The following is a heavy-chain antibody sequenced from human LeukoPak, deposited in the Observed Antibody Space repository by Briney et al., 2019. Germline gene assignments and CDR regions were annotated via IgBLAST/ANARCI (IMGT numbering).Heavy chain of an antibody. CDR2: FSGSGGST. D-gene: IGHD3-10*01. V-gene: IGHV3-23*01. CDR1: GFTFSSYA. Sequence: GGSLRLSCAASGFTFSSYAMSWVRQAPGRGLEWVSAFSGSGGSTYYADSAKGRFTISRDNSKNTLYLQMNSLRAEDTAVYYCAKDPYYYGSGSRDAFDIWGPGTMVTVSS. CDR3: AKDPYYYGSGSRDAFDI. J-gene: IGHJ3*02.